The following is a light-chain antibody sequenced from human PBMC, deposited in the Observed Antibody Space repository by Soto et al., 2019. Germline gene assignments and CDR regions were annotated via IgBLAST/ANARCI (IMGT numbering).Light chain of an antibody. CDR3: HQYNKWPRT. V-gene: IGKV3-15*01. CDR1: QSVSTN. J-gene: IGKJ1*01. Sequence: EIVMTQSPATLSVSPGERATLSCRASQSVSTNLAWYQQKPGQSPRLLIYGTSTRATDIPARFSGSGSGTEFTLTISSLQSEDSAVYYCHQYNKWPRTFGQGTKVDIK. CDR2: GTS.